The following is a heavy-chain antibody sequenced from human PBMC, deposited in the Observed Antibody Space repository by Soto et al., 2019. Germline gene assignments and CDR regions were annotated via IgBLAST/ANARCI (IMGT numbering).Heavy chain of an antibody. CDR3: ARDGGSSGFDFDF. V-gene: IGHV3-21*01. CDR2: ITGDTTST. J-gene: IGHJ4*02. Sequence: GGSLRLSCATSGFTFNSHNMNWVRQAPGKGLEWISFITGDTTSTTYTDSVKGRFTVSRDNAKNSLYLQMNSLRADDTAVYYCARDGGSSGFDFDFWGQGTLVTVSS. D-gene: IGHD5-12*01. CDR1: GFTFNSHN.